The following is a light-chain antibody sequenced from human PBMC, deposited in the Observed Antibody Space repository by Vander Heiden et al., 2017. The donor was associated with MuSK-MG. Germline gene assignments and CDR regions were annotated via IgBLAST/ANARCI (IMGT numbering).Light chain of an antibody. V-gene: IGLV8-61*01. Sequence: QTVVTQEPSFSVSPGGTVTLTCGLSSVSVSTSYSPSWYQPTPRTAPRTLISRTNTPTSGVPDRCSGSILGNKAASTSTGAQADDEADYYCLLYMGSGIDNWVFGTGTKVTVL. J-gene: IGLJ1*01. CDR1: SVSVSTSYS. CDR2: RTN. CDR3: LLYMGSGIDNWV.